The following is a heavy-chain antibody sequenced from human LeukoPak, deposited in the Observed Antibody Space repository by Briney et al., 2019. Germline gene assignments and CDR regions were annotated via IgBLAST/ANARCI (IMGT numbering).Heavy chain of an antibody. Sequence: GASVKVSCKASGHTFTSYGISWVRQAPGQGLEWMGWISAYNGNTNYAQKLQGRVTMTTDTSTSTAYMELRSLRSDDTAVYYCARGGDTAMAYYYYGMDVWGQGTTVTASS. CDR3: ARGGDTAMAYYYYGMDV. CDR1: GHTFTSYG. CDR2: ISAYNGNT. V-gene: IGHV1-18*01. J-gene: IGHJ6*02. D-gene: IGHD5-18*01.